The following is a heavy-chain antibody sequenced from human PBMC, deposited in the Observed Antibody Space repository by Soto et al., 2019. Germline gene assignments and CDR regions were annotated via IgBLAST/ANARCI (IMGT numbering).Heavy chain of an antibody. CDR3: ARDLSSLMVRGAARWFDP. CDR1: GGSFSDHY. D-gene: IGHD3-10*01. CDR2: INHSGST. V-gene: IGHV4-34*01. Sequence: SETLSLTCAVYGGSFSDHYWSWIRQTPGKGLEWIGEINHSGSTNYNPSFKSRVTISVDTSKNQFSLYLSSVTAADTAVYYCARDLSSLMVRGAARWFDPWGQGTLVTVSS. J-gene: IGHJ5*02.